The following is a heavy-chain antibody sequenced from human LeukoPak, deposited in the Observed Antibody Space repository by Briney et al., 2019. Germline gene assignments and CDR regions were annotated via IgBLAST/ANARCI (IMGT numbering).Heavy chain of an antibody. D-gene: IGHD3-22*01. CDR3: AKFYDSSGYYLYYFDY. CDR1: GFTFSSYE. V-gene: IGHV3-48*03. Sequence: GGSLRLSCAASGFTFSSYEMNWVRQAPGKGLEWVSYISSSGSTIYYADSVKGRFTISRDNAKNSLYLQMNSLRAEDTAVYYCAKFYDSSGYYLYYFDYWGQGTLVTVSS. J-gene: IGHJ4*02. CDR2: ISSSGSTI.